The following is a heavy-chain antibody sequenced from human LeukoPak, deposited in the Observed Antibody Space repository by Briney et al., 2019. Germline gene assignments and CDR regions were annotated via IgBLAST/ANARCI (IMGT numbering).Heavy chain of an antibody. J-gene: IGHJ5*02. CDR3: ARRLYGSGSSRFDP. V-gene: IGHV4-59*08. CDR2: IYYSGST. CDR1: GGSISSYY. Sequence: SETLSLTCTVSGGSISSYYWSWIRQPPGKGLEWIGYIYYSGSTNYNPSLKSRVTISVDTSKNQFSLRLSSVTAADTAVYYCARRLYGSGSSRFDPWGQGTLVTVSS. D-gene: IGHD3-10*01.